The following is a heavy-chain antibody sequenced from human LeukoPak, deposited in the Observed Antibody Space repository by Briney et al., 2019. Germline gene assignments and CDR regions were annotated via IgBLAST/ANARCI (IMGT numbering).Heavy chain of an antibody. CDR1: GFTFSSYS. V-gene: IGHV3-21*06. J-gene: IGHJ3*01. CDR2: ISSSSSYI. Sequence: GGSLRLSCAASGFTFSSYSMNWVRQAPGKGLEWVSSISSSSSYIYYTDSVKGRFTISRDNSESTVYLQMNSLRAEDTAVYYCARDPPNSGYALDVWGQGTTVTVSS. CDR3: ARDPPNSGYALDV. D-gene: IGHD3-10*01.